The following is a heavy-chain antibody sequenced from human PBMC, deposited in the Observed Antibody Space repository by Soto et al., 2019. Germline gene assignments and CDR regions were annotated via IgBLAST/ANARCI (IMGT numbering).Heavy chain of an antibody. J-gene: IGHJ6*02. CDR2: ISGSGGST. CDR1: GFTFSSYA. CDR3: AKDGEERWLNYYYGMDV. V-gene: IGHV3-23*01. Sequence: EVQLLESGGGLVQPGGSLRLSCAASGFTFSSYAMSWVRQAPGKGLEWVSAISGSGGSTYYADSVKGRFTISRDNSKNTLYLQMNSLRAEDTAVYYCAKDGEERWLNYYYGMDVWGQGTTVTVSS. D-gene: IGHD2-21*01.